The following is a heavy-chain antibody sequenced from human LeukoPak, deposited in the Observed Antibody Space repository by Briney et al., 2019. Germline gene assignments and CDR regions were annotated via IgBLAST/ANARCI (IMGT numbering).Heavy chain of an antibody. D-gene: IGHD7-27*01. CDR1: GGSISSYY. CDR2: IYYSGST. J-gene: IGHJ4*02. Sequence: SETLSLTCTVSGGSISSYYWSWIRQPPGKGLEWIGSIYYSGSTNYNPSLKSRVTISVDTSKNQFSLNLTSVTAADTAVYYCARAKTGDDFDYWGQGTLVTVSS. CDR3: ARAKTGDDFDY. V-gene: IGHV4-59*01.